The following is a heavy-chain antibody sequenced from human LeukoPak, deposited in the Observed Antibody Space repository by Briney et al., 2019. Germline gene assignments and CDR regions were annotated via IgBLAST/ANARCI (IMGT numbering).Heavy chain of an antibody. CDR3: ATGLYTYYYDSSGYG. V-gene: IGHV1-69*06. D-gene: IGHD3-22*01. J-gene: IGHJ4*02. Sequence: GASVKVSCKASGYTFTNFGISWVRQAPGQGLEWMGGIIPIFGTANYAQKFQGRVTITADKSTSTAYMELSSLRSEDTAVYYCATGLYTYYYDSSGYGWGQGTLVTVSS. CDR2: IIPIFGTA. CDR1: GYTFTNFG.